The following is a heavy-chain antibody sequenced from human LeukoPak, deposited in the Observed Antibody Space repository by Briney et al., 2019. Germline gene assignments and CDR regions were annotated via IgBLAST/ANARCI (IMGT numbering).Heavy chain of an antibody. D-gene: IGHD6-19*01. J-gene: IGHJ4*02. CDR1: GFTFNRNA. Sequence: GGSLRLSRAASGFTFNRNAISWVRQAPGKGLEWVSTMGGSGDKTFYADSVKARFTISGDNSKNMVYLQMNSLTGEDTALYYCVRRGDASSGWGDHDFWGQGALVTVSS. V-gene: IGHV3-23*01. CDR3: VRRGDASSGWGDHDF. CDR2: MGGSGDKT.